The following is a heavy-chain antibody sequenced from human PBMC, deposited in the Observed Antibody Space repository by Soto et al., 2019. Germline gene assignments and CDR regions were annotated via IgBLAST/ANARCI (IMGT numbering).Heavy chain of an antibody. Sequence: EVQLLESGGGLVQPGGSLRLSCAASGFTFTSYPMSWVRQAPGKGLEWVSAISDTGGGTYYADSVKGRFTISRDNSKNTLYLQMDILRAEDTAVYYCATFSTVSSSLSPFDYWGQGTLVTVSS. CDR3: ATFSTVSSSLSPFDY. J-gene: IGHJ4*02. D-gene: IGHD4-17*01. V-gene: IGHV3-23*01. CDR1: GFTFTSYP. CDR2: ISDTGGGT.